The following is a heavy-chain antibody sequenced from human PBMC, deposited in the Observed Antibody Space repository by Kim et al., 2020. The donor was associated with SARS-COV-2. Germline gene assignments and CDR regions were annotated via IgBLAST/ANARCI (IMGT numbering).Heavy chain of an antibody. V-gene: IGHV3-74*01. J-gene: IGHJ4*02. D-gene: IGHD5-12*01. CDR3: TRDLLRDGYRDYFDN. Sequence: DSVKGRFNISRDNAENTLYLKMNSLRAEDTALYYCTRDLLRDGYRDYFDNWGQGTLITVSS.